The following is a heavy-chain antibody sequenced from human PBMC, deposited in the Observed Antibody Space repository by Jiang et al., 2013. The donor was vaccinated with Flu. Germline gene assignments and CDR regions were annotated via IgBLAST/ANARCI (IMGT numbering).Heavy chain of an antibody. CDR2: ISAYNGNT. V-gene: IGHV1-18*01. D-gene: IGHD2-2*01. CDR3: ARVTPQGYCSSTSCPEGDYYYGMDV. J-gene: IGHJ6*02. Sequence: EWMGWISAYNGNTNYAQKLQGRVTMTTDTSTSTAYMELRSLRSDDTAVYYCARVTPQGYCSSTSCPEGDYYYGMDVWGQGTTVTVSS.